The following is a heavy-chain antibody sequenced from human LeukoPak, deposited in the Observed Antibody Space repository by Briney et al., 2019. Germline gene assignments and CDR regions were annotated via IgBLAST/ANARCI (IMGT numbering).Heavy chain of an antibody. CDR1: GHTFTSYD. Sequence: ASVKVSCKASGHTFTSYDINWVRQATGQGLEWMRWMNPNSGNTGYAQKFQGRVTMTRNTSISTAYMELSSLRFEDTAVYYCASHPRDSSSYYYYYGMDVWGQGTTVTVSS. J-gene: IGHJ6*02. CDR3: ASHPRDSSSYYYYYGMDV. D-gene: IGHD6-13*01. CDR2: MNPNSGNT. V-gene: IGHV1-8*01.